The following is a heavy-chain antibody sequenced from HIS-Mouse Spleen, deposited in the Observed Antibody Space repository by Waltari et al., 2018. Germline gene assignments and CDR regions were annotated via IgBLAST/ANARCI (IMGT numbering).Heavy chain of an antibody. CDR1: GFTFSSYG. V-gene: IGHV3-30*18. CDR3: AKDKHHAFDY. Sequence: QVQLVESGGGVVQPGRSLRLSCAASGFTFSSYGMHWVRQAPGKGLGWVAVISYDVGNKYYAASVKGRFTISRDNSKNTLYLQMNSLRAEDTAVYYCAKDKHHAFDYWGQGTLVTVSS. CDR2: ISYDVGNK. J-gene: IGHJ4*02.